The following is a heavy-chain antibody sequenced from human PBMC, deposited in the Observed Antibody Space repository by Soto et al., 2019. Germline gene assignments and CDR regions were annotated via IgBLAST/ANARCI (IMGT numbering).Heavy chain of an antibody. V-gene: IGHV3-15*07. J-gene: IGHJ4*02. Sequence: GGSLRLSCAAPCFTFNNAWMNWVRQAPGKGLEWVGRIKSKPDGGTTDSAAPVKGRFTISRDDSKDTLYLQMNSLKTEDTAVYYCTTVWKGVAAFDYWGQGTLVTVSS. CDR1: CFTFNNAW. CDR3: TTVWKGVAAFDY. D-gene: IGHD6-6*01. CDR2: IKSKPDGGTT.